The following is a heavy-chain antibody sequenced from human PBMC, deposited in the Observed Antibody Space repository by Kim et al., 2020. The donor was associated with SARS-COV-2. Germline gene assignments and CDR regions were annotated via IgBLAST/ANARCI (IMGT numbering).Heavy chain of an antibody. CDR1: GYTFTNYA. CDR2: INSVSGNT. CDR3: ARDEYYYDGSGYTSIDS. D-gene: IGHD3-22*01. V-gene: IGHV1-3*01. Sequence: ASVKVSCKASGYTFTNYAIHWMRQAPGQRLEWMGWINSVSGNTKYSQMFQGRVTITRDTSATTAYMELSNLSSEDTAVYFCARDEYYYDGSGYTSIDSWGQGTMVTVSS. J-gene: IGHJ4*02.